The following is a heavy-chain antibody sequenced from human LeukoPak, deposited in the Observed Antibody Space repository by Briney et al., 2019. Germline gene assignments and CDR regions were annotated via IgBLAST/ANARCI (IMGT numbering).Heavy chain of an antibody. CDR2: IYYSGST. CDR3: VRTNNPDFYDD. CDR1: SGSISGYY. V-gene: IGHV4-59*01. J-gene: IGHJ4*02. Sequence: SETLSLACTVSSGSISGYYLSWIRQPPGTGLEWIGYIYYSGSTNYNPPLKSRVTMSVDTSTNQFFLKLSSVTAADTAVYYCVRTNNPDFYDDWGQGTLVTVSS.